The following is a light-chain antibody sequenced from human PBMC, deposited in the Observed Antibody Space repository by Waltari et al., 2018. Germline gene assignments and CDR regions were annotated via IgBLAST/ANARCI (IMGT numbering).Light chain of an antibody. CDR1: QSVSSN. V-gene: IGKV3D-15*01. CDR2: GAS. Sequence: EIVMTQSPATLPVSPGERATLPSRASQSVSSNLAWYQQKPGQAPRLLIYGASTRATGIPARFSGSGSGTEFTLTISSLQSEDFAVYYCQQYNNWPPLYTFGQGTKLEIK. CDR3: QQYNNWPPLYT. J-gene: IGKJ2*01.